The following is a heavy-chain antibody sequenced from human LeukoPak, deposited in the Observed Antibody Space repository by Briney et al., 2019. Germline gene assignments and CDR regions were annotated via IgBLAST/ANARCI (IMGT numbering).Heavy chain of an antibody. J-gene: IGHJ4*02. CDR2: ISAYNGNT. CDR3: ARDGSVVIKELDY. D-gene: IGHD3-22*01. Sequence: ASVKVSCKASGYTFTGHSMYWVRQAPGQGLEWMGWISAYNGNTNYAQKLQGRVTMTTDTSTSTAYMELRSLRSDDTAVYYCARDGSVVIKELDYWGQGTLVTVSS. V-gene: IGHV1-18*04. CDR1: GYTFTGHS.